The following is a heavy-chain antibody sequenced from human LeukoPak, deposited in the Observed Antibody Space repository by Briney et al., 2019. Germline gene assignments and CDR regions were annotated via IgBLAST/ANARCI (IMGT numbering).Heavy chain of an antibody. CDR2: IYYSGST. Sequence: PSETLSLTCTVSGGSISGSSYYWGWIRQPPGKGLEWIGTIYYSGSTYYNPSLKSRVTISVDASKNHFSLKLTSVTAADTAVYYCARVSEYYDSSGYYYFDYWGQGTLVTVSS. J-gene: IGHJ4*02. V-gene: IGHV4-39*02. CDR1: GGSISGSSYY. D-gene: IGHD3-22*01. CDR3: ARVSEYYDSSGYYYFDY.